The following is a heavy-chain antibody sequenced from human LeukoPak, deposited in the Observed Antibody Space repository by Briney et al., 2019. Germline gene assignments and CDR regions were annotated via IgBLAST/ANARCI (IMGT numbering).Heavy chain of an antibody. D-gene: IGHD4-11*01. CDR3: TREPHDYSNSYYFDY. V-gene: IGHV3-49*04. CDR2: IRSKAYGGTT. CDR1: GFTFGDYA. J-gene: IGHJ4*02. Sequence: PGGSLRLSCAASGFTFGDYAMSWVRQAPGKGLEWVGFIRSKAYGGTTEYAASVKGRFTISRDDSKSIAYLQMNSLKTEDTAVYYCTREPHDYSNSYYFDYWGQGTLVTVSS.